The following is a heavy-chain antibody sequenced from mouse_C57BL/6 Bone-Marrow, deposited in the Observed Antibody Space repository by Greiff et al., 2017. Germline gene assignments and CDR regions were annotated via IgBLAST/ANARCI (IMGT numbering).Heavy chain of an antibody. J-gene: IGHJ3*01. CDR3: ARISALAPAWLAY. V-gene: IGHV8-8*01. CDR2: IWWDDDK. Sequence: QVTLKESGPGILQPSQTLSLTCSFSGFSLSTFGMGVGWIRQPTGKGLEWLAHIWWDDDKYYNPALKRRRTISKDTSKNQVFLKIANVDTADTATYYCARISALAPAWLAYWGQGTLVTVSA. D-gene: IGHD4-1*01. CDR1: GFSLSTFGMG.